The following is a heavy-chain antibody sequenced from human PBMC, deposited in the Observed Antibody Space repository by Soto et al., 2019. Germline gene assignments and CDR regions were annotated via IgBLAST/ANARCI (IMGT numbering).Heavy chain of an antibody. D-gene: IGHD3-16*01. CDR3: VDAWNDF. J-gene: IGHJ4*02. CDR1: GFMFTSAW. Sequence: HLVESGGDLVKPGGSLRLSCAASGFMFTSAWMSWVRQAPGKGLEWVGRIKSKRDGGTTDYAPPVKGRFVISRDDSKNTLYLQMNSLKTDDTAVYFCVDAWNDFWGQGTLVAVSS. CDR2: IKSKRDGGTT. V-gene: IGHV3-15*01.